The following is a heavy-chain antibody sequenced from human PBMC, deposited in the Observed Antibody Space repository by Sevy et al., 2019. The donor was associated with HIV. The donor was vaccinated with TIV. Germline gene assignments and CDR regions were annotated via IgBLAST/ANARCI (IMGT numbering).Heavy chain of an antibody. CDR1: GYAFTGYS. CDR2: IDPSDGST. J-gene: IGHJ4*02. CDR3: ARTLVSGGTIDY. D-gene: IGHD2-15*01. Sequence: ASVKVSCKTSGYAFTGYSIHWVRQAPGQGLEWMGIIDPSDGSTHYAQTFQGRVIMSIDTSTTTVYMELTSLRSEDTAVYSCARTLVSGGTIDYWGQGTLVTVSS. V-gene: IGHV1-46*01.